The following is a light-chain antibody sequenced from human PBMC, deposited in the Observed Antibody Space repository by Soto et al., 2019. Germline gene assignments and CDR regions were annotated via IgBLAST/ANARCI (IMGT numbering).Light chain of an antibody. V-gene: IGKV1-39*01. CDR1: QSISNS. CDR3: QQSYSINSFA. J-gene: IGKJ2*01. CDR2: DAS. Sequence: DIQMNQSPSSLSASVGDRVTITCRASQSISNSLHWYQQKPGKAPNLLIYDASNLQSGVPLRFSGSGSGTDFTLNISSLQPEDFATYYCQQSYSINSFAFGQGTKLEIK.